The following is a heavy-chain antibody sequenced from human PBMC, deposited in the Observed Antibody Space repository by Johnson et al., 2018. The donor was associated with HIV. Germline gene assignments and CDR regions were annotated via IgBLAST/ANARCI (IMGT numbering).Heavy chain of an antibody. CDR1: GFTFSSYA. Sequence: QVQLVESGGGVVQPGRSLRLSCAASGFTFSSYAMHWVRQAPGKGLEWVAVISYDGSNKYYADSVKGRFTISRDNSKNTLYLQINSLRAEDTAVYYCARVQGKYNWNYGDAFDIWGQGTMVTVSS. D-gene: IGHD1-7*01. V-gene: IGHV3-30-3*01. CDR3: ARVQGKYNWNYGDAFDI. CDR2: ISYDGSNK. J-gene: IGHJ3*02.